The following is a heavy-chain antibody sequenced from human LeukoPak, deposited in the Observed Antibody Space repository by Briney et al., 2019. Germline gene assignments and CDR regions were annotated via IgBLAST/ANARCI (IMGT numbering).Heavy chain of an antibody. V-gene: IGHV1-69*04. Sequence: RASVKVSCKASGGTFSSYAISWVRQAPGQGLEWMGRIIPILGIANYAQKFQGRVTITADKSTSTAYMELSSLRSEDTAVYYCARVPTLNWRRTGGDAFDIWGQGTMVTVSS. CDR3: ARVPTLNWRRTGGDAFDI. CDR1: GGTFSSYA. J-gene: IGHJ3*02. CDR2: IIPILGIA. D-gene: IGHD1-20*01.